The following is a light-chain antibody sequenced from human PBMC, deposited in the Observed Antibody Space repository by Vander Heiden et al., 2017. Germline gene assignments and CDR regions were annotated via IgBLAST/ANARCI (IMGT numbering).Light chain of an antibody. CDR1: QSVSNN. Sequence: IVMTQSPATLSVSPGERATLSCRASQSVSNNLAWYQQKPGQAPRLLIYDASTRAIGIPARFSGSGSGTEFTLTISSLQSEDCAVYYCQQYNNWPPYTFGQGTKLEIK. V-gene: IGKV3-15*01. CDR3: QQYNNWPPYT. CDR2: DAS. J-gene: IGKJ2*01.